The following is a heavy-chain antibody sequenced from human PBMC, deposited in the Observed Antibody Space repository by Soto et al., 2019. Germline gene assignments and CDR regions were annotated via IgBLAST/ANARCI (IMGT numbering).Heavy chain of an antibody. J-gene: IGHJ3*02. CDR2: IYYSGST. D-gene: IGHD3-10*01. Sequence: SETLSLTCTVSGGSISSSRYYWGWIRQPPGKGLEWIGSIYYSGSTYYNPSLKRRVTISVDTSKNQFSLKLSSVTAADTAVYYCAKGGSGSYSNAFDIWGQGTMVTVSS. CDR3: AKGGSGSYSNAFDI. CDR1: GGSISSSRYY. V-gene: IGHV4-39*01.